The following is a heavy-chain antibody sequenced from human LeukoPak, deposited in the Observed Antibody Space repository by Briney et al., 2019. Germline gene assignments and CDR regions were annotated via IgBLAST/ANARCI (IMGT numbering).Heavy chain of an antibody. Sequence: ASVKVSCKASGYTSTNYYMHWVRQAPGQGLEWMGVISPNGGRTSYAQSLQGRVNMTRDTSTRTVYMELGSLRSEDTAVYYCAAPSARSTVTTWSAFDLWGQGTMVTVSS. CDR3: AAPSARSTVTTWSAFDL. V-gene: IGHV1-46*04. CDR2: ISPNGGRT. J-gene: IGHJ3*01. CDR1: GYTSTNYY. D-gene: IGHD4-17*01.